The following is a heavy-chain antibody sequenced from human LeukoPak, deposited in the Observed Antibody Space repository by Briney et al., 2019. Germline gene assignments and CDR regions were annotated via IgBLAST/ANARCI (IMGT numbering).Heavy chain of an antibody. CDR2: IIPILGIA. V-gene: IGHV1-69*04. Sequence: SLKVSCKASGGTFSSYAISWVRQAPGQGLEWMGRIIPILGIANYAQKFQGRVTITADKSTSTAYMELSSLRSEDTAVYYCARGYYYDSSGYYYWGQGTLVTVSS. CDR3: ARGYYYDSSGYYY. J-gene: IGHJ4*02. CDR1: GGTFSSYA. D-gene: IGHD3-22*01.